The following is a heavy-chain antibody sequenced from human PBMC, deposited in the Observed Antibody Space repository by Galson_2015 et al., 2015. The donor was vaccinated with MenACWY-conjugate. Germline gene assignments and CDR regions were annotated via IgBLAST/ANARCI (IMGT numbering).Heavy chain of an antibody. CDR2: IRRNTDDGTT. V-gene: IGHV3-15*07. J-gene: IGHJ4*02. CDR1: GFNFNNAW. Sequence: SLRLSCAASGFNFNNAWMHWVRQAPGKGLEWVGLIRRNTDDGTTDYAAPVKVRFTISRDDSKNTLYLHMNSLKIEDTAVYYCGGDFFGSWGQGTLVTVSS. D-gene: IGHD4-17*01. CDR3: GGDFFGS.